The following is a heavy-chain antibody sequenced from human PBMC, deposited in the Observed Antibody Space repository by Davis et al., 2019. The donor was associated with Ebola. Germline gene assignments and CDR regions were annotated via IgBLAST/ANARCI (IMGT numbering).Heavy chain of an antibody. Sequence: GESLKISCAASGFTFSSYSMNWVRQAPGKGLEWVSSISSSSSYIYYADSVKGRFTISRDNAKNSLYLQMNSLRAEDTAVYYCARKEDFGSPPFDYWGQGTLVTVSS. V-gene: IGHV3-21*01. CDR3: ARKEDFGSPPFDY. CDR2: ISSSSSYI. D-gene: IGHD3-10*01. J-gene: IGHJ4*02. CDR1: GFTFSSYS.